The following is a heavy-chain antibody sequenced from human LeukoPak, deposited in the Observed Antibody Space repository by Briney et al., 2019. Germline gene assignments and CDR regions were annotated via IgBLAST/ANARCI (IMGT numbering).Heavy chain of an antibody. Sequence: SETLSLTCTVSGGSISSYYWSWIRQPPGKVREWIGYIYYSGSTNYNPSLKSRVTISVDTSKNQFSLKLSSVTAAETAVYYCARFLPNMYRGRYRGPVATFDYWGQGTLVTASS. D-gene: IGHD1-26*01. J-gene: IGHJ4*02. CDR3: ARFLPNMYRGRYRGPVATFDY. V-gene: IGHV4-59*01. CDR2: IYYSGST. CDR1: GGSISSYY.